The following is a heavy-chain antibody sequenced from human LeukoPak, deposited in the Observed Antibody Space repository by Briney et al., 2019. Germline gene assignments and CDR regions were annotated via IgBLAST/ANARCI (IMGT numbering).Heavy chain of an antibody. V-gene: IGHV4-59*05. CDR2: IYYSGST. CDR3: ARRRYRNWFDP. J-gene: IGHJ5*02. D-gene: IGHD3-16*02. CDR1: GGSISSYY. Sequence: PSETLPLTCTVSGGSISSYYWSWIRQPPGKGLEWIGSIYYSGSTYYNPSLKSRVTISVDTSKNQFSLKLSSVTAADTAVYYCARRRYRNWFDPWGQGTLVTVSS.